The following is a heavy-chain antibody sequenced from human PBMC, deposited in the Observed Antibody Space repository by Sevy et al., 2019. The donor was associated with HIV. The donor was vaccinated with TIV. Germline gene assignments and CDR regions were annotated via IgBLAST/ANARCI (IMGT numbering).Heavy chain of an antibody. CDR2: ISYDGSNK. Sequence: GGSLRLSCAASGFTFNNYAMNWVRQAPGKVLEWVTLISYDGSNKYYADSVKGRFTISRDNSKNTLYLQMNSLRVEDTAVYYCARSMRASGNTIFGDGFDMWGQRTKVTVSS. V-gene: IGHV3-30-3*01. D-gene: IGHD3-3*01. J-gene: IGHJ3*02. CDR3: ARSMRASGNTIFGDGFDM. CDR1: GFTFNNYA.